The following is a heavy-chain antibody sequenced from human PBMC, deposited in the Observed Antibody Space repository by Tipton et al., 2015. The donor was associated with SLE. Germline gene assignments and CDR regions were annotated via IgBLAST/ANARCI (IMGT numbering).Heavy chain of an antibody. Sequence: LRLSCAVSGYSISSGYYWGWIRQPPGKGLEWIGSMCHSGSTYYNPSLKSRVTISVDTSKNQFSLKLSSVTAADTAVYYCARVGIAAALDYWGQGTLVTVSS. CDR1: GYSISSGYY. D-gene: IGHD6-13*01. J-gene: IGHJ4*02. CDR3: ARVGIAAALDY. V-gene: IGHV4-38-2*01. CDR2: MCHSGST.